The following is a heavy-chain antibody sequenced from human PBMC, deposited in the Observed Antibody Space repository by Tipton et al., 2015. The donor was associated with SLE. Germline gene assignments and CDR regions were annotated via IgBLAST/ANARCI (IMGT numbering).Heavy chain of an antibody. J-gene: IGHJ6*02. CDR3: ARVGGRSSTYAMDV. Sequence: SLRLSCAASGVTLSDFVMSWVRQAPGQGLEWVSVIYTSGSTYFADSVKGRFTVSRDTSMNTLFLQMNSLRPEDTTVYYCARVGGRSSTYAMDVWGQGTTLIVSS. D-gene: IGHD6-6*01. CDR1: GVTLSDFV. V-gene: IGHV3-53*01. CDR2: IYTSGST.